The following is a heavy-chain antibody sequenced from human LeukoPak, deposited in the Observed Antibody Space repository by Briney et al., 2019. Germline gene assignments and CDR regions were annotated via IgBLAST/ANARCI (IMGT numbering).Heavy chain of an antibody. D-gene: IGHD3-10*01. CDR2: INWNGGST. CDR3: ARRRVTMVRGVDITSYYFDY. Sequence: GGSLRLSCAASGFTFNDYGMSWVRQAPGKGLEWVSGINWNGGSTGYADSVKGRFTISRDNAKNSLFLQMNSLRAEDTALYYCARRRVTMVRGVDITSYYFDYWGQGTLVTVSS. V-gene: IGHV3-20*04. CDR1: GFTFNDYG. J-gene: IGHJ4*02.